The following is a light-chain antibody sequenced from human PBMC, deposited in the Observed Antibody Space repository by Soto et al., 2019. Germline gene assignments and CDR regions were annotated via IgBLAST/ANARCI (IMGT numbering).Light chain of an antibody. CDR1: QSINSN. J-gene: IGKJ1*01. CDR2: RAS. V-gene: IGKV3-15*01. Sequence: VMTQSPATLSVSPGERATLSCTASQSINSNLAWYQQRPGQAPRLLIYRASTRATGIPTRLSGSGSGSEFTLTISSLQSEDFAVYYCQQYNNWWTFGQGTKVEIK. CDR3: QQYNNWWT.